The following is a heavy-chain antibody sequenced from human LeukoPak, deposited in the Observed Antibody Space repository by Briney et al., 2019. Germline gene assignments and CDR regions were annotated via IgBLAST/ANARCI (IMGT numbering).Heavy chain of an antibody. D-gene: IGHD4-11*01. CDR2: IYTSGST. CDR3: ARDRSRGGYSNYAFDI. J-gene: IGHJ3*02. CDR1: GGSISSGSYY. Sequence: SQTLSLTCTVSGGSISSGSYYWSWIRQPAGKGLEWIGRIYTSGSTNYNPSLKSRVTISVDTSKNQFSLKLSSVTAADTAVYYCARDRSRGGYSNYAFDIWGQGTMVTVSS. V-gene: IGHV4-61*02.